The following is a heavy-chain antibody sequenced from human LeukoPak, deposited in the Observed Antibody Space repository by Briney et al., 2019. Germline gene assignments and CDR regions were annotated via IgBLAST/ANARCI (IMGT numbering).Heavy chain of an antibody. J-gene: IGHJ4*02. V-gene: IGHV4-59*08. CDR2: IYYSGST. CDR3: ARLAIYYFDY. Sequence: PSETLSLTCTVSGGSISSYYWSWIRQPPGEGLEWIGYIYYSGSTNYNPSLKSRVTISVDTSKNQFSLKLSSVTAADTAVYYCARLAIYYFDYWGQGTLVTVSS. CDR1: GGSISSYY. D-gene: IGHD3-3*02.